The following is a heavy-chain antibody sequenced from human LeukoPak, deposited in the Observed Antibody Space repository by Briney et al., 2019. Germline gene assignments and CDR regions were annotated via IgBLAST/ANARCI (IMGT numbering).Heavy chain of an antibody. V-gene: IGHV4-39*01. CDR2: IYYSGST. CDR3: ARQRRYCSSTSCYAFDY. Sequence: SSETLSLTCTVSGGSISSSSYYWGWIRQPPGKGLEWIGSIYYSGSTYYNPSLKSRVTISVDTSKSQFSLKLSSVTAADTAVYYCARQRRYCSSTSCYAFDYWGQGTLVTVPS. J-gene: IGHJ4*02. D-gene: IGHD2-2*01. CDR1: GGSISSSSYY.